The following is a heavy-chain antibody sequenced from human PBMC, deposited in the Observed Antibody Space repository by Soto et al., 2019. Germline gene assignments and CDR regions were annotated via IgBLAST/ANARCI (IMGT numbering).Heavy chain of an antibody. J-gene: IGHJ4*02. D-gene: IGHD3-10*01. CDR2: ISADTGNT. CDR3: ARAGVATLDY. Sequence: QVDLVQSGAEVKKPGASVKVSCKASGYTFSKYAVSWVRQAPGQGLEWMGWISADTGNTNYAKKIQGRVSMTIDTSTSTVYMELRSLRSDDTAVYYCARAGVATLDYWGQGTRVTVSS. V-gene: IGHV1-18*01. CDR1: GYTFSKYA.